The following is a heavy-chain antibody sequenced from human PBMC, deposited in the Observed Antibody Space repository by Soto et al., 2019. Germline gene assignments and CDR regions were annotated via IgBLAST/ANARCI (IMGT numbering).Heavy chain of an antibody. CDR2: ISGSGGST. J-gene: IGHJ4*02. CDR1: GFTFSSYA. CDR3: AMHPSTVTFFLPFCAGFDY. Sequence: GGSLRLSCAASGFTFSSYAMSWVRQAPGKGLEWVSAISGSGGSTYYADSVKGRFTISRDNSKNTLYLQMNSLRAEDTAVYYCAMHPSTVTFFLPFCAGFDYWGQGTLVTVSS. V-gene: IGHV3-23*01. D-gene: IGHD4-4*01.